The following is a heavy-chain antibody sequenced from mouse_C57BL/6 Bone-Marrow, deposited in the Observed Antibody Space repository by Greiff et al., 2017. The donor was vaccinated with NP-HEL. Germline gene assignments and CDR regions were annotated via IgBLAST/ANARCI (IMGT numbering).Heavy chain of an antibody. CDR2: IYPRDGST. D-gene: IGHD1-1*01. CDR3: ARRHYGNGYGFDY. J-gene: IGHJ3*01. Sequence: QVQLQQSGPELVKPGASVKLSCKASGYTFTSYDINWVKQRPGQGLEWIGWIYPRDGSTKYNEKFKGKATLTVDRSSSTAYIELHSLTSEDSGVYFCARRHYGNGYGFDYWGRGTLVTVSA. V-gene: IGHV1-85*01. CDR1: GYTFTSYD.